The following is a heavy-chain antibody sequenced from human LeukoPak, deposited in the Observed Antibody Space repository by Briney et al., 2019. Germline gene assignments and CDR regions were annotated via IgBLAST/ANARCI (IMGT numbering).Heavy chain of an antibody. Sequence: GGSLRLSRAASGFTLSSYAMSGVRPPPGKGPEWVSAISGSCGRTYYADSVKGRFTISRDKFKKTLFFQMNSLRAGERAIYYCAKEKTSSGFFDCWGQGTLVTVSS. D-gene: IGHD2-2*01. CDR2: ISGSCGRT. CDR3: AKEKTSSGFFDC. CDR1: GFTLSSYA. J-gene: IGHJ4*03. V-gene: IGHV3-23*01.